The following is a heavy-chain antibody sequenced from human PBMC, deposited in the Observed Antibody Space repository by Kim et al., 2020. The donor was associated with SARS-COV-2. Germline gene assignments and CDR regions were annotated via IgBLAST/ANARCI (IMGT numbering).Heavy chain of an antibody. CDR2: IWYDGSNK. D-gene: IGHD2-15*01. CDR3: ARGGGVVVVDHFDY. J-gene: IGHJ4*02. Sequence: GGSLRLSCAASGFTFSSYGMHWVRQAPGKGLEWVAVIWYDGSNKYYADSVKGRFTISRDNSKNTLYLQMNSLRAEDTAVYYCARGGGVVVVDHFDYWGQGTLVTVSS. CDR1: GFTFSSYG. V-gene: IGHV3-33*01.